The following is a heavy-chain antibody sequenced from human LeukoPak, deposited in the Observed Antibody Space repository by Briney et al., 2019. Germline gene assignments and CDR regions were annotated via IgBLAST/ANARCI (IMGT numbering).Heavy chain of an antibody. V-gene: IGHV4-59*01. CDR1: GGSISSYY. J-gene: IGHJ6*02. Sequence: SETLSLTCTVSGGSISSYYWSWIRQPPGKGLEWIGYIYYSGSTNYNPSLKSRVTISVDTSKNQFSLKLSSVTAADTAVYYCARMSRYGSGYYYYYGMDVWGQGTTVTVSS. D-gene: IGHD3-10*01. CDR2: IYYSGST. CDR3: ARMSRYGSGYYYYYGMDV.